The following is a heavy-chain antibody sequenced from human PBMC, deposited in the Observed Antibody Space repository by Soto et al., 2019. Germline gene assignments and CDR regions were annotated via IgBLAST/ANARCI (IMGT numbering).Heavy chain of an antibody. D-gene: IGHD6-13*01. CDR2: IDVGSGNA. CDR3: AKDPPLSSSSPARGVDFDY. Sequence: ASVKVSCKTSGFTFSSSAVHWVRQARGHRLQWIGWIDVGSGNANYAQMLQERIGISRDMSTSTAYMELNSLRAEDTAVYYCAKDPPLSSSSPARGVDFDYWGQGTLVTVSS. CDR1: GFTFSSSA. V-gene: IGHV1-58*01. J-gene: IGHJ4*02.